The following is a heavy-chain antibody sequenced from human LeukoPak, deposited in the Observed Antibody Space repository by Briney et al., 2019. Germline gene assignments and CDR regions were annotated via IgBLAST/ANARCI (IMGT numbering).Heavy chain of an antibody. V-gene: IGHV3-30*02. J-gene: IGHJ6*03. CDR3: AKEGQWLSYYYYYMDV. CDR2: IRYDGGKK. D-gene: IGHD6-19*01. Sequence: TGGSLRLSCAASGFIFSSYGMHWVRQAPGKGLERVAFIRYDGGKKYYADAVKGRFTISRDNSKNTLYLQMNSLRAEDTAVYYCAKEGQWLSYYYYYMDVWGKGTTVTISS. CDR1: GFIFSSYG.